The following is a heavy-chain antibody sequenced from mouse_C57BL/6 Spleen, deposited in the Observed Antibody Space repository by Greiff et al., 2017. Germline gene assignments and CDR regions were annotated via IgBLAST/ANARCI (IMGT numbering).Heavy chain of an antibody. CDR1: GYTFTSYT. D-gene: IGHD2-4*01. J-gene: IGHJ2*01. CDR3: ARDYGDY. Sequence: VQLQQPGAELARPGASVKMSCKASGYTFTSYTMHWVKQRPGQGLAWIGYINPSGGYTKSNQKFKDKATLTADKSSSTAYMQLSSLTSEDSAVYYCARDYGDYWGQGTTLTVSS. V-gene: IGHV1-4*01. CDR2: INPSGGYT.